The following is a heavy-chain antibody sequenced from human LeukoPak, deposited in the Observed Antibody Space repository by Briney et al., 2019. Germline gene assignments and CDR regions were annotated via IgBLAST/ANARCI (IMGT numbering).Heavy chain of an antibody. V-gene: IGHV1-8*01. CDR2: MNPNSGNT. D-gene: IGHD3-10*01. CDR3: ARGPGPFETYYYGSGSYYNFDY. CDR1: GYTFTSYD. Sequence: ASVKVSCKASGYTFTSYDINWVRPATGQGLEWMGWMNPNSGNTGYAQKFQGRVTMTRNTSISTAYMELSSLRSEDTAVYYCARGPGPFETYYYGSGSYYNFDYWGQGTLVTVSS. J-gene: IGHJ4*02.